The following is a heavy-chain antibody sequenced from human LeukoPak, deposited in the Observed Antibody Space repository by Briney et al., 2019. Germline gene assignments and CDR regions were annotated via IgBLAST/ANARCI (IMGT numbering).Heavy chain of an antibody. Sequence: PSETLSLTCTVSGGSISSDGYYWSWIRQTPEKGLEWIGYIYHSGSTYYNPSLKSRASISVDKSKNQFSLKLTSVTAADTAVYYCARVVITNPLTLSPEGATDDAFDIWGQGTMVTVSS. CDR2: IYHSGST. CDR1: GGSISSDGYY. D-gene: IGHD3-22*01. J-gene: IGHJ3*02. V-gene: IGHV4-30-2*01. CDR3: ARVVITNPLTLSPEGATDDAFDI.